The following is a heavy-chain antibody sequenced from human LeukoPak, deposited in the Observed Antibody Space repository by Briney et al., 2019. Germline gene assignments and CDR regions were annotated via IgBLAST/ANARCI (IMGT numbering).Heavy chain of an antibody. J-gene: IGHJ4*02. CDR3: AKDIHFASSWYGGFDH. CDR2: ISYDGSNK. D-gene: IGHD6-13*01. CDR1: GFTFSSYG. V-gene: IGHV3-30*18. Sequence: PGGSLRLSCAASGFTFSSYGMHWVRQAPGKGLEWVALISYDGSNKYYADSVKGRFAISRDNSRNTLYLQMNSLRAEDTAVYYCAKDIHFASSWYGGFDHWGQGTLVTVSS.